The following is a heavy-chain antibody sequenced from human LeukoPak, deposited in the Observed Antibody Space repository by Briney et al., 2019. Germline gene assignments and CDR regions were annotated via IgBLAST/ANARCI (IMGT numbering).Heavy chain of an antibody. D-gene: IGHD1-26*01. CDR1: GGSISGYY. Sequence: PSETLSLTCTVSGGSISGYYWSWIRQPPGKGLEWIGYIYYSGSTNYNPSLKSRVTISVDTSKNQFSLKLSSVTAADTAVYYCASGQGWELFYYWGQGTLVTVSS. CDR3: ASGQGWELFYY. J-gene: IGHJ4*02. CDR2: IYYSGST. V-gene: IGHV4-59*08.